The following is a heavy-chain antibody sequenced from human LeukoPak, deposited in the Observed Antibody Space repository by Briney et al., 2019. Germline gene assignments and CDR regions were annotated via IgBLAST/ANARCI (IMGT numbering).Heavy chain of an antibody. D-gene: IGHD4-17*01. CDR1: GGSISYFY. Sequence: PSETLSLTCTGSGGSISYFYWIWIRHPAGKGLEWIRSIYTSDSTYYNTSLESRVTTSIDTSNNQFSLKLSSVTAADKAVYYCARPGPGGDYESWGEAFDIWGQGTMVTVSS. CDR3: ARPGPGGDYESWGEAFDI. V-gene: IGHV4-4*07. CDR2: IYTSDST. J-gene: IGHJ3*02.